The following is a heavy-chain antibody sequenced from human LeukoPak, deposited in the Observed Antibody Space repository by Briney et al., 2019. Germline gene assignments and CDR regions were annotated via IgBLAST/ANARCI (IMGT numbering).Heavy chain of an antibody. D-gene: IGHD6-19*01. CDR2: IGGSGDKT. CDR1: GFTFNRNA. J-gene: IGHJ4*02. CDR3: VRRGDASSGWGDHDF. V-gene: IGHV3-23*01. Sequence: SGGSLTLSCAASGFTFNRNAISWLRQAPGKGLEWVSTIGGSGDKTFYADSVKGRFTISRDNSKNMVHLQMNSLTGEDTALYYCVRRGDASSGWGDHDFWGQGALVTVSS.